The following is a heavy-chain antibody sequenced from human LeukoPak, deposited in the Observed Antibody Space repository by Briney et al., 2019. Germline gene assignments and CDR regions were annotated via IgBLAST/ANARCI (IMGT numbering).Heavy chain of an antibody. CDR2: MNPNTGNT. D-gene: IGHD2-8*01. Sequence: ASVKVSCKVSGYTFTSYDINWVRQATGQGPEWMGWMNPNTGNTGYAQKFQGRVTMTRNTSISTAYMELSSLRSEDSAVYYCARDYYCTNGVCLTAQFDYWGQGTLVTVSS. V-gene: IGHV1-8*01. CDR3: ARDYYCTNGVCLTAQFDY. CDR1: GYTFTSYD. J-gene: IGHJ4*02.